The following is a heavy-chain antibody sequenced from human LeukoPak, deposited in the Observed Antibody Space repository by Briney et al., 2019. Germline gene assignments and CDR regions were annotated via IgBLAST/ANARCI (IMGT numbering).Heavy chain of an antibody. J-gene: IGHJ4*02. V-gene: IGHV1-2*02. CDR1: GYTFTGYY. CDR2: INPDSGGT. CDR3: ARDEWSDILTGYYGY. D-gene: IGHD3-9*01. Sequence: GASVKVSCKASGYTFTGYYMHWVRQAPGQGLEWMGWINPDSGGTNYAQKFQGRVTMTRDTSISTAYMELSRLRSDDTAVYYCARDEWSDILTGYYGYWGQGTLVTVSS.